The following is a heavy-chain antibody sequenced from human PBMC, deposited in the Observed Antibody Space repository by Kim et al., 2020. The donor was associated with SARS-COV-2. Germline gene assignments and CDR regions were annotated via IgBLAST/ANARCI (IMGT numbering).Heavy chain of an antibody. V-gene: IGHV3-23*01. D-gene: IGHD5-18*01. Sequence: YGDSVEGRFTISRDNAKNALYLQMNSLRGDDTALYYCAKGQDSYGSDAFDIWGQGTLVSVSS. CDR3: AKGQDSYGSDAFDI. J-gene: IGHJ3*02.